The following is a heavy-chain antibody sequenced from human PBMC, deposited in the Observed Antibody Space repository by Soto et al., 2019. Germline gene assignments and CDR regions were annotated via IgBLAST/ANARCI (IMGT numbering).Heavy chain of an antibody. J-gene: IGHJ3*02. D-gene: IGHD3-22*01. CDR1: GFPISSCSSD. V-gene: IGHV4-39*01. CDR3: VAYDSSGYDAFDI. CDR2: IYYSGST. Sequence: PSDTLSLTFSGSGFPISSCSSDWRWLRHPPVKGLEWIGSIYYSGSTYYNPSLKSRVTISVDTSKNQFSLKLSSVTAADTAVYYCVAYDSSGYDAFDIWGQGTMVTV.